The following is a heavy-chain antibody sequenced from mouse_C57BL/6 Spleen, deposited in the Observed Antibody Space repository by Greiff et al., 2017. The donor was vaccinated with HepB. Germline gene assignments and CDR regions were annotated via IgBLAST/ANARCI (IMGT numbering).Heavy chain of an antibody. D-gene: IGHD1-1*01. V-gene: IGHV5-9*01. J-gene: IGHJ1*03. CDR3: ARPINYYSSSYDWYFDV. CDR1: GFTFSSYT. Sequence: DVKLVESGGGLVKPGGSLKLSCAASGFTFSSYTMSWVRQTPEKRLEWVATISGGGGNTYYPDSVKGRFTISRDNAKNTLYLQMSSLRSEDTALYYCARPINYYSSSYDWYFDVWGTGTTVTVSS. CDR2: ISGGGGNT.